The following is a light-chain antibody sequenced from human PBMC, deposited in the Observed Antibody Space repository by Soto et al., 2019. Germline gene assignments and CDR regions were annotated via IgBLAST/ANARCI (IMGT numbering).Light chain of an antibody. J-gene: IGLJ3*02. Sequence: QSVLTQPPSVSGAPGQRVTISCTGSSSSIGAGYDVQWYQQLPGTAPKLLIYGNSNRPSGVPDRFSGSKSGTSASLAITGLQAEDEADYYCQSYDNSLSVWVFGGGPKLTVL. CDR3: QSYDNSLSVWV. V-gene: IGLV1-40*01. CDR2: GNS. CDR1: SSSIGAGYD.